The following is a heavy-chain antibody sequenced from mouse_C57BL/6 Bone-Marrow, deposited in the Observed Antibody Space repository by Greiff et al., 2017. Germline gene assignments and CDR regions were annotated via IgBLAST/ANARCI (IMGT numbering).Heavy chain of an antibody. D-gene: IGHD1-1*01. CDR2: IRSKSNNYAT. J-gene: IGHJ1*03. V-gene: IGHV10-1*01. CDR3: VILITTAVWYFDV. Sequence: EVNLVESGGGLVQPKGSLKLSCAASGFSFNTYAMNWVRQAPGKGLEWVARIRSKSNNYATYYADSVKDRFTISRDDSESMLYLQMNNLKTEDTAMYYCVILITTAVWYFDVWGTGTTVTVSS. CDR1: GFSFNTYA.